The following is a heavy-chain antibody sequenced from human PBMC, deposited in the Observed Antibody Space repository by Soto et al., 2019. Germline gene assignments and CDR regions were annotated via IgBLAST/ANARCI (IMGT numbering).Heavy chain of an antibody. D-gene: IGHD3-22*01. CDR2: ISAYNGNT. J-gene: IGHJ3*02. CDR1: GYTFTSYG. V-gene: IGHV1-18*01. Sequence: ASVKVSCKASGYTFTSYGISWVRQAPGQGLEWMGWISAYNGNTNYAQKLQGRVTMTTDTSTSTAYMELRSVRSDDTAVYDCARERLEDSSGYYDAFDIWGQGTMVTGSS. CDR3: ARERLEDSSGYYDAFDI.